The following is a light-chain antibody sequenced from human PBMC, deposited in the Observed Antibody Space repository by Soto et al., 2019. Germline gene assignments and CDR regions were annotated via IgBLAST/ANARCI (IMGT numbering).Light chain of an antibody. CDR3: MQPRDFPYT. CDR2: KIS. CDR1: QSLVHSDGNTY. V-gene: IGKV2-24*01. Sequence: DIVMTQTPLSSPVTLGQPVSISCKSSQSLVHSDGNTYLSWIQQTPSQSPRLLIYKISRRFSGVPDRFSGTGTGTEFTLRISRVEAEDVGVYYCMQPRDFPYTFGQGTKLEI. J-gene: IGKJ2*01.